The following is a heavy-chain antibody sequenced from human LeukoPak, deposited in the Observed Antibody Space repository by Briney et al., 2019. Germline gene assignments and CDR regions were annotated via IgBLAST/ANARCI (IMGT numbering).Heavy chain of an antibody. CDR2: ISAYNGNT. CDR1: GYTFTSYG. V-gene: IGHV1-18*04. J-gene: IGHJ5*02. CDR3: ARVSPGVGYCSSTSCYWFDP. Sequence: APVKVSCKASGYTFTSYGISWVRQAPGQGLEWMGWISAYNGNTNYAQKLQGRVTMTTDTSTSTAYMELRSLRSDDTAVYYCARVSPGVGYCSSTSCYWFDPWGQGTLVTVSS. D-gene: IGHD2-2*01.